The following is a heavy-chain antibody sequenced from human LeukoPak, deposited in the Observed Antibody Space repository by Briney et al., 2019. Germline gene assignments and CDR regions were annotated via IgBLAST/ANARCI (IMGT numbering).Heavy chain of an antibody. CDR2: ISSSGTTI. CDR1: GFTFSDYY. CDR3: ARFVMVTAGDY. J-gene: IGHJ4*02. Sequence: KSGGSLRLSCAASGFTFSDYYMYWIRQAPGKGLEWVSYISSSGTTIYYADSVKDRFTISRDNAKNTVYLQMNSLRDEDTAVYYCARFVMVTAGDYWGQGTLVTVSS. D-gene: IGHD2-21*02. V-gene: IGHV3-11*04.